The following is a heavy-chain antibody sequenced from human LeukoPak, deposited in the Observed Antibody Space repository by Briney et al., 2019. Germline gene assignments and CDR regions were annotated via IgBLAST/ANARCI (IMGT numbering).Heavy chain of an antibody. Sequence: GGSLRLSCAASGFIFSSYVMHWVRQAPGKGLERVAVISYDGSNKYYADSVKGRFTISRDNSKDTVYLQMNSLRAEDTAVYYCAKDLPHYYESSAMGPFDYWGQGTLVTVSS. CDR1: GFIFSSYV. CDR3: AKDLPHYYESSAMGPFDY. D-gene: IGHD3-22*01. CDR2: ISYDGSNK. V-gene: IGHV3-30*07. J-gene: IGHJ4*02.